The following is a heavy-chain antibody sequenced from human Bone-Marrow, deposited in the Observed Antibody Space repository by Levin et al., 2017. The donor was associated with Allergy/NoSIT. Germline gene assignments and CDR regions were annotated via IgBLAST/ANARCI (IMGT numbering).Heavy chain of an antibody. J-gene: IGHJ4*02. D-gene: IGHD6-6*01. CDR1: GYTFTRFA. Sequence: GASVKVSCKASGYTFTRFAIHWVRQAPGQGLEWMGWINAGDGNTKYSQKYQGRVTITRDTSATTAYMELRSLRSEDTAVYYCARDGPYSSSANFDYWGLGTLVTVSS. CDR3: ARDGPYSSSANFDY. V-gene: IGHV1-3*01. CDR2: INAGDGNT.